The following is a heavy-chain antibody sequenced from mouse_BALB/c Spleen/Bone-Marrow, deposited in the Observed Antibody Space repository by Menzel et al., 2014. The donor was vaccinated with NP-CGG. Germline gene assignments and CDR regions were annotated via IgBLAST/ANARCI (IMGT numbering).Heavy chain of an antibody. CDR3: ARTGYDYYFDY. Sequence: VQLQQSGAELVMPGAPVKMSCKASGYTFTDYWMHWVKQRPGQGLEWIGAIDTSDSYTSYNQKFKGKATLTVDESSSTAYMQLSSLTSEDSAVYYCARTGYDYYFDYWGQGTTLTVSS. CDR1: GYTFTDYW. CDR2: IDTSDSYT. V-gene: IGHV1-69*01. J-gene: IGHJ2*01. D-gene: IGHD2-4*01.